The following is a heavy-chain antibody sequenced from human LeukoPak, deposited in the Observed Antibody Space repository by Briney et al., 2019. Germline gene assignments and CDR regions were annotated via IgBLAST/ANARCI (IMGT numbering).Heavy chain of an antibody. CDR1: GFTFSNYN. Sequence: PGGSLRLSCAASGFTFSNYNMNWVRQAPGKGLEWVSPISSGSSDIYYTDSVKGRFTISRDNAKNSLYLQMNSLRAEDTAVYYCARDPQWPLDYWGQGTLVTVSS. CDR3: ARDPQWPLDY. D-gene: IGHD6-19*01. J-gene: IGHJ4*02. CDR2: ISSGSSDI. V-gene: IGHV3-21*01.